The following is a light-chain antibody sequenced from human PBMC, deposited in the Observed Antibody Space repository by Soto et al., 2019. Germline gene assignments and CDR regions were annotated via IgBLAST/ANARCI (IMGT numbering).Light chain of an antibody. CDR1: QSVSSSY. Sequence: EIVLTQSPGTLSLSPGEGATLSCRASQSVSSSYLAWYQQKPGQAPRLLIYDASNRATGIPARFSGSGSGTDFTLTISSLEPEDFAVYYCQQRSNWPPTFGGGTKVDI. CDR2: DAS. CDR3: QQRSNWPPT. J-gene: IGKJ4*01. V-gene: IGKV3D-20*02.